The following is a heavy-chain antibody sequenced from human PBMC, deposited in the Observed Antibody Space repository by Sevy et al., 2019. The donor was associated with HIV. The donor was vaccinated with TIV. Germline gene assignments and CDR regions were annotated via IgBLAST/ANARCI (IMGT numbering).Heavy chain of an antibody. D-gene: IGHD4-17*01. CDR2: IKQDGSVK. Sequence: GGSLRLSCAASGFTLNNYWMNWVRQAPGKGLEWVANIKQDGSVKYYVESVKGRFTISRDNAENSLYLQMNSLRAEDTAVYYCVREGTAVTARAFEYWGQGTLVTVSS. J-gene: IGHJ4*02. V-gene: IGHV3-7*01. CDR1: GFTLNNYW. CDR3: VREGTAVTARAFEY.